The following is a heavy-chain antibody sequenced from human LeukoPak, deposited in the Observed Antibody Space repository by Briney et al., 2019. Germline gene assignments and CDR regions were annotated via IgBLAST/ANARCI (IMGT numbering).Heavy chain of an antibody. J-gene: IGHJ4*02. D-gene: IGHD6-19*01. CDR2: ISDSGGSR. CDR1: GFTFSDYY. V-gene: IGHV3-23*01. Sequence: GGSLRLSCAASGFTFSDYYMSWIRQAPGKGLEWVSAISDSGGSRYYADSVKGRFTISRDNAKNTVYLQMNSLRVEDTAVYYCAKGGGWLYYFDYWGQGSLVSVSS. CDR3: AKGGGWLYYFDY.